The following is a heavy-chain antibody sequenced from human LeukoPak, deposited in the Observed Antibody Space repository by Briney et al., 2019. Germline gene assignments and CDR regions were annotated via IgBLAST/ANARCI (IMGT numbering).Heavy chain of an antibody. J-gene: IGHJ5*02. CDR3: AREALRFPLFDP. Sequence: GGSLRLSCGASGFSFSGYSMSWIRQPPGKGLEWVSSISSSSSYIYYADSVKGRSTISRDNAKNTLYLQMNSLRAEDTAVYYCAREALRFPLFDPWGQGTLVTVSS. D-gene: IGHD3-3*01. CDR1: GFSFSGYS. CDR2: ISSSSSYI. V-gene: IGHV3-21*01.